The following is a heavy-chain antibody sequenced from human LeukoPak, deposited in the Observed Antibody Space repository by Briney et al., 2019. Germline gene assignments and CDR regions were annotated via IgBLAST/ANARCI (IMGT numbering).Heavy chain of an antibody. D-gene: IGHD3-22*01. CDR2: ISYDGSNK. Sequence: GGSLRLSCAASAFTFSSYAMHWVRQASGKGLEWVAVISYDGSNKYYADSVTGRFTISRNNSKNTLYLQMNSLTTEDTAVYYCARADPYYYDSSGHDAFDIWGQGTMVTVSS. J-gene: IGHJ3*02. CDR1: AFTFSSYA. CDR3: ARADPYYYDSSGHDAFDI. V-gene: IGHV3-30-3*01.